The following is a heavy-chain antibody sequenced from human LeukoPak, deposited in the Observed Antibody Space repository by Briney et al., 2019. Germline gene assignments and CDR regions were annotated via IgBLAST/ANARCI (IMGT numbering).Heavy chain of an antibody. J-gene: IGHJ1*01. CDR2: IRDNGRDE. D-gene: IGHD2-2*01. CDR3: ATYSSSNAREFQY. Sequence: GGSLRLSCAATGFSFTTYAMHWVRQAPGKGLEWVAFIRDNGRDEYYADSVKGRFTISRDNAKISLYLQMNSPRAEDTAVYYCATYSSSNAREFQYWGQGTLVTVSS. V-gene: IGHV3-30*02. CDR1: GFSFTTYA.